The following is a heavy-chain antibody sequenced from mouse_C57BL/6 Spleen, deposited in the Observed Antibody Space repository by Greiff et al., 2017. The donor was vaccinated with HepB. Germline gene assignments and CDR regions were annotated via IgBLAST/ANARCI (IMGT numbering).Heavy chain of an antibody. CDR3: ARGYDGYYRAMDY. D-gene: IGHD2-3*01. CDR2: INPYNGGT. V-gene: IGHV1-19*01. Sequence: EVKVVESGPVLVKPGASVKMSCKASGYTFTDYYMNWVKQSHGKSLEWIGVINPYNGGTSYNQKFKGKATLTVDTSSSTAYMELNSLTSEDSAVYYCARGYDGYYRAMDYWGQGTSVTVSS. CDR1: GYTFTDYY. J-gene: IGHJ4*01.